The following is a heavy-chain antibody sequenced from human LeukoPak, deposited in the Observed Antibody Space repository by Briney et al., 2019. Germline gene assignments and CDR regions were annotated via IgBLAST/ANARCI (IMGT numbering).Heavy chain of an antibody. Sequence: ASVKVSXKASGYTFTSYGISWVRQAPGHGLEWMGWISAYNGNTNYAQKLQGRVTMTTDTSPSTAYMELRSLRSDDTAVYYCARDIYDSSGYYLTYVYWGPGTLVTVSS. D-gene: IGHD3-22*01. CDR3: ARDIYDSSGYYLTYVY. CDR2: ISAYNGNT. V-gene: IGHV1-18*01. CDR1: GYTFTSYG. J-gene: IGHJ4*02.